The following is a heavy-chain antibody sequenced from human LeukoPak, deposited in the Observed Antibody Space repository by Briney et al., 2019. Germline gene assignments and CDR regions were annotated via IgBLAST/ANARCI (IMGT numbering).Heavy chain of an antibody. CDR3: ARVRSYCSSTSCYSFDY. CDR2: ISAYNGNT. Sequence: EASVKVSCKASSYTFTIYGISWVRQAPGQGLEWMRWISAYNGNTNYAQKLQGRVTMTTDTSTSTAYMELRSMRSDDTAVYYCARVRSYCSSTSCYSFDYWGQGTLVTVSS. CDR1: SYTFTIYG. V-gene: IGHV1-18*01. J-gene: IGHJ4*02. D-gene: IGHD2-2*01.